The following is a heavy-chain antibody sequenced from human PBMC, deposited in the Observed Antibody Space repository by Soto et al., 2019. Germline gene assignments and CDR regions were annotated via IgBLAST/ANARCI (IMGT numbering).Heavy chain of an antibody. V-gene: IGHV3-53*01. D-gene: IGHD3-16*01. Sequence: QPGGSLRLSCAASGFTVSNNHMTWVRQAAGKGLELVSFVHGGGSTSYADSMKGRFTISRDNSKNTLYLQMDSLRAEDTAIYYCAGRLTTAASLDYWGRGTLVTVSS. J-gene: IGHJ4*02. CDR1: GFTVSNNH. CDR3: AGRLTTAASLDY. CDR2: VHGGGST.